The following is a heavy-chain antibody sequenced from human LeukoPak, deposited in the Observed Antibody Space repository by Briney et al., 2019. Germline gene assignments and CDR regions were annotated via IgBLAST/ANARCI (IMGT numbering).Heavy chain of an antibody. CDR1: GFTFSNYA. V-gene: IGHV3-23*01. CDR2: ISDSGGI. CDR3: AKEIAAGGTPSFDF. D-gene: IGHD6-13*01. J-gene: IGHJ4*02. Sequence: GGSLSLSCAASGFTFSNYAMSWVRQAPGKGLEWVSGISDSGGIYYVDSVKGRFTISRDNSKNMLHLEMNSLKVEDTAIYYCAKEIAAGGTPSFDFWGQGILVSVSS.